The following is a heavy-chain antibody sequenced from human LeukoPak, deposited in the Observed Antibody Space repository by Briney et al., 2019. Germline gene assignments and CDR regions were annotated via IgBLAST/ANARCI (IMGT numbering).Heavy chain of an antibody. CDR3: TRRFDL. J-gene: IGHJ2*01. Sequence: GGSLRLSCAASGFILSGYEMNWVRQAPGKGLEWVSYISSSGSTIFYADSVKGRFSISRDIPKNSLNLQMNSLRAEDTALYYCTRRFDLWGRGTLVTVSS. CDR1: GFILSGYE. CDR2: ISSSGSTI. V-gene: IGHV3-48*03.